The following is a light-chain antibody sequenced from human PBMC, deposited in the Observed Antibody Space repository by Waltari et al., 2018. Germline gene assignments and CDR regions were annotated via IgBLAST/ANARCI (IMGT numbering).Light chain of an antibody. CDR1: VLAKKY. V-gene: IGLV3-27*01. CDR3: YSAADSNLRV. J-gene: IGLJ2*01. Sequence: SYELTQPSSVSVSPGQTARITCSGDVLAKKYARWFQQRPGQAPVLVIDKDTERPSGIPERFSGSSSGTTVTLTISGAQVEDEADYYCYSAADSNLRVFGGGTRLTVL. CDR2: KDT.